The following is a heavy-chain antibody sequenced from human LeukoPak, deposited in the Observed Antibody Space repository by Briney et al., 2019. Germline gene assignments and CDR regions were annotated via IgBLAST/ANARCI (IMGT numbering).Heavy chain of an antibody. CDR3: ARHAGGISATGTRPFDY. D-gene: IGHD6-13*01. J-gene: IGHJ4*02. CDR1: GASFSSSTYY. V-gene: IGHV4-39*01. CDR2: IYYSGST. Sequence: SETLSLTCTVSGASFSSSTYYWGWIRQPPGKGLEWIGSIYYSGSTYYNPSLKSRITMSVDTSENQFSLKLSSVTAADTAVYYCARHAGGISATGTRPFDYWGQGTLVTVSS.